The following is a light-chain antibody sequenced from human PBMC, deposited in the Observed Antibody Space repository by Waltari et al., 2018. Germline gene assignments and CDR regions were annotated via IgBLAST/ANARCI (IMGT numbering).Light chain of an antibody. CDR3: VQHNSYPWT. V-gene: IGKV1-17*01. J-gene: IGKJ1*01. Sequence: IQMTQSPSSLSAYEGDRVTITCRASEGIRNDLGWNQQQPGQAPKRLIYAASSLQSGFPSRFSGSGSGTEFTLTISSLQPEDFATYYCVQHNSYPWTFGQGTKVEIK. CDR1: EGIRND. CDR2: AAS.